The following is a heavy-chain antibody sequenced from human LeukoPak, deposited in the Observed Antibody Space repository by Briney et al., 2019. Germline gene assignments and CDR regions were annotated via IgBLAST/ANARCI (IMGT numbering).Heavy chain of an antibody. V-gene: IGHV3-23*01. CDR3: ARHRRIADRPLFAY. CDR1: GFSFSGYG. D-gene: IGHD6-6*01. CDR2: IRGGGETT. J-gene: IGHJ4*02. Sequence: GGSLRLSCAASGFSFSGYGMHWVRQAPGRGLEWGSSIRGGGETTYYADSAKGRFTISRDNSQNTLYLQMNSLRAEDTALYYCARHRRIADRPLFAYWGQATLVTVSS.